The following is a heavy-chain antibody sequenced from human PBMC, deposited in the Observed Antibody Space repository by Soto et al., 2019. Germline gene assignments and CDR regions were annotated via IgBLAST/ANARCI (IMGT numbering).Heavy chain of an antibody. V-gene: IGHV1-8*01. CDR2: MNSNSGNS. D-gene: IGHD2-15*01. CDR3: ARSRRGDYSGSDY. CDR1: GYTVTGYD. Sequence: QVQLVQSGAEVKKPGASVKVSCKTSGYTVTGYDINWVRQAAGQGLEWLGWMNSNSGNSGYAHKFQGRVTRTRNTSIRTPYMELSSLRSDDTAVYYCARSRRGDYSGSDYCGQGTLFTVSS. J-gene: IGHJ4*02.